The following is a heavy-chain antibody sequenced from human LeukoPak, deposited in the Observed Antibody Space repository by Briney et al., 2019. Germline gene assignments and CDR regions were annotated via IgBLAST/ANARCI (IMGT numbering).Heavy chain of an antibody. Sequence: PSETLSLTCTVSGASINSDTYYWGRIRQPPGKGLEWIGTHSHSGSAYYNPSLRSRITMSLDTSENQLSLKLYAVTAADTAIYYCAGYQTGTMFAVWGQGTLVTISS. CDR2: HSHSGSA. J-gene: IGHJ4*02. CDR1: GASINSDTYY. D-gene: IGHD1/OR15-1a*01. CDR3: AGYQTGTMFAV. V-gene: IGHV4-39*07.